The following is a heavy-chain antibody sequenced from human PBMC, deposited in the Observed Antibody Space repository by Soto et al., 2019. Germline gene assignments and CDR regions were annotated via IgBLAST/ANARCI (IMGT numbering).Heavy chain of an antibody. V-gene: IGHV3-23*01. D-gene: IGHD2-2*01. CDR2: ISGSGGST. J-gene: IGHJ6*02. Sequence: EVQLLESGGGLVQPGGSLRLSCAASGFTFSSYAMSWVRQAPGKGLEWVSAISGSGGSTYYADSVKGRFTISRDNSKNTLYLQMNSLRAEDTAVYYCGVGSVVVPPLVNRYYYYGMDVWGQGTTVTVSS. CDR1: GFTFSSYA. CDR3: GVGSVVVPPLVNRYYYYGMDV.